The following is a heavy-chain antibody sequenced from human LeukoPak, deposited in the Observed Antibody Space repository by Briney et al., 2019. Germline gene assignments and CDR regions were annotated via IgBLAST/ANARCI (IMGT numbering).Heavy chain of an antibody. V-gene: IGHV3-21*06. D-gene: IGHD5-24*01. CDR2: ISSSSTYI. Sequence: GGSLRLSCAASGFPFSDYYMSWVRQAPGKGLEWVSAISSSSTYIYYADSVKGRFTISRDNAENSLYLQMNGLRVEDTAVYFCARGGQKATITGLDSWGQGTLVTVSS. CDR3: ARGGQKATITGLDS. CDR1: GFPFSDYY. J-gene: IGHJ4*02.